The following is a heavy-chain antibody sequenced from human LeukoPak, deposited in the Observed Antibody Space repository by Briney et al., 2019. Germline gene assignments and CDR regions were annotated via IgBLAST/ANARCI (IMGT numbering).Heavy chain of an antibody. CDR2: IYHSGST. J-gene: IGHJ4*02. D-gene: IGHD6-6*01. V-gene: IGHV4-59*08. CDR3: ARHVLAARRYFDY. Sequence: SETLSLTCPVSGGSISSYYWSWIRQPPGKGLEWIGYIYHSGSTNYNPSLKSRVTISVDTSKNQISLKLTSVTAADTAVYYCARHVLAARRYFDYWGQGTLVTVSS. CDR1: GGSISSYY.